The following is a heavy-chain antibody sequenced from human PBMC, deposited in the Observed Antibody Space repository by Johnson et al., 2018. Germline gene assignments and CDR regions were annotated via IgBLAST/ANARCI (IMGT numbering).Heavy chain of an antibody. CDR2: MIPMLGIA. Sequence: QVQLVQSGAEVKKPGSSXNVSCKASGGTFSSYTIHWVRQAPGQGLEWLGRMIPMLGIANYAQKFQGRVTITADKSPSTGYMELSSLRSEDTAGYYCARGPSVYYYHHMDVWGKGTTVTVSS. D-gene: IGHD2-8*01. V-gene: IGHV1-69*09. CDR1: GGTFSSYT. CDR3: ARGPSVYYYHHMDV. J-gene: IGHJ6*03.